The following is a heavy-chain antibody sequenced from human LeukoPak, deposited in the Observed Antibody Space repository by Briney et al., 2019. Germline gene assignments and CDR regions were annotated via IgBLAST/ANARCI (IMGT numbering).Heavy chain of an antibody. CDR3: ARNDTDY. Sequence: PSETLSLTCAVYGGSFSGYYWSWIRQPPGKGLEWIGEINHSGSTNYNPSLKSRVTISVDTSKNQFSLKLSSVTAADTAVYYCARNDTDYWGQGTLVTVSS. CDR1: GGSFSGYY. CDR2: INHSGST. J-gene: IGHJ4*02. V-gene: IGHV4-34*01. D-gene: IGHD3-22*01.